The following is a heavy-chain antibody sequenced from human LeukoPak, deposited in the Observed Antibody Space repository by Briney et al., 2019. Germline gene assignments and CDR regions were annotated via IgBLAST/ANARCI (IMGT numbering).Heavy chain of an antibody. CDR1: GYSFTSYW. CDR2: IYPGDTDT. Sequence: GESLKISCKGSGYSFTSYWIGWVRQMPGKGLEWMGIIYPGDTDTRYSPSFQGQVTISADKSISTAYLQWSSLKASDTAMYYCARRTTVVTPFGGRAAFDIWGQGTMVTVSS. V-gene: IGHV5-51*01. J-gene: IGHJ3*02. CDR3: ARRTTVVTPFGGRAAFDI. D-gene: IGHD4-23*01.